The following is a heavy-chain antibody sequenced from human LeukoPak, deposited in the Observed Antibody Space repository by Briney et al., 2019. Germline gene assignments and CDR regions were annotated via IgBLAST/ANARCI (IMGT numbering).Heavy chain of an antibody. CDR2: ISWSSGSI. CDR1: GFTFDDYA. Sequence: GRSLRLSCVASGFTFDDYAMHWVRQTPGKGLEWVSGISWSSGSIGYADSVKGRFTISRDNAKNSLYLQMNSLRAEDTALYYCAKSKSYYYDSSGYWIWDYWGQGTLVTVSS. D-gene: IGHD3-22*01. J-gene: IGHJ4*02. V-gene: IGHV3-9*01. CDR3: AKSKSYYYDSSGYWIWDY.